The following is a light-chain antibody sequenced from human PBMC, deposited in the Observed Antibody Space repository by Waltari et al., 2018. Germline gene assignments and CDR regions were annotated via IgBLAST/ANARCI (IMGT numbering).Light chain of an antibody. CDR1: TSDDGGYNY. V-gene: IGLV2-11*03. J-gene: IGLJ3*02. CDR2: DVS. Sequence: PRQQVTITSSAATSDDGGYNYVFSYQQHPDKAPKLMIYDVSNQPSGVSDLFSGSKSGNTASLTISGLQAEDEADYYCCSYADSCSWVFGGGTKLTVL. CDR3: CSYADSCSWV.